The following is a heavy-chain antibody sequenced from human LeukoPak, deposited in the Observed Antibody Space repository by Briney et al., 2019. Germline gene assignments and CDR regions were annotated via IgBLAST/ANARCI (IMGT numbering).Heavy chain of an antibody. CDR1: GFTFSSYA. V-gene: IGHV3-30-3*01. J-gene: IGHJ4*02. Sequence: PGRSLRLSCAASGFTFSSYAMHWVRQAPGKGLERVAVISYDGSNKYYADSVKGRFTISRDNSKNTLYLQMGSVRVDDTAVYYCARDRGRYYDSRGFYWGYYFDSWGQGILVTVST. CDR3: ARDRGRYYDSRGFYWGYYFDS. D-gene: IGHD3-22*01. CDR2: ISYDGSNK.